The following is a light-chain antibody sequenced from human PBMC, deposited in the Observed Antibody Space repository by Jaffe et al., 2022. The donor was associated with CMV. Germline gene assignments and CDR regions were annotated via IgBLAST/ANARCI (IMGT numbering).Light chain of an antibody. J-gene: IGKJ2*01. CDR2: KSS. CDR3: LQYDTYLYT. V-gene: IGKV1-5*03. Sequence: DIQMTQSPSTLSASVGDTVIITCRASQSINNYLAWYQVKPGKAPRLLIFKSSGLEVGVPSRFSGSGSGTEFTLTISSLQPDDFATYYCLQYDTYLYTFGQGTKLDIK. CDR1: QSINNY.